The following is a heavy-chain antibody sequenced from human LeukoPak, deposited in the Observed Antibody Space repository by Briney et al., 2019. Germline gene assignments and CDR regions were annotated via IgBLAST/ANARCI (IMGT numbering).Heavy chain of an antibody. CDR1: GFTFSSYA. J-gene: IGHJ3*02. CDR2: XXXXXXXX. D-gene: IGHD3-9*01. V-gene: IGHV3-23*01. Sequence: PGGSLRLSCAASGFTFSSYAMSWVRQAPGKGLEXXXXXXXXXXXXYYADSVKGRFTISRDNSKNTLYLQMNSLRAEDTAVYYCAKDSPYYDILTGYYPYPDAFDIWGQGTMVTVSS. CDR3: AKDSPYYDILTGYYPYPDAFDI.